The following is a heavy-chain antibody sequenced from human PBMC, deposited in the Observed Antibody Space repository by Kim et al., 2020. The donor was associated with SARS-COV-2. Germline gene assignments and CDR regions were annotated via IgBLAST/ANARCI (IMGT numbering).Heavy chain of an antibody. V-gene: IGHV3-43*02. J-gene: IGHJ4*02. CDR1: GFTFDDYA. CDR3: AKDLAHYDILTGPGDY. CDR2: ISGDGGST. Sequence: GGSLRLSCAASGFTFDDYAMHWVRQAPGKGLEWVSLISGDGGSTYYADSVKGRFTISRDNSKNSLYLQMNSLRTEDTALYYCAKDLAHYDILTGPGDYWGQGTLVTVSS. D-gene: IGHD3-9*01.